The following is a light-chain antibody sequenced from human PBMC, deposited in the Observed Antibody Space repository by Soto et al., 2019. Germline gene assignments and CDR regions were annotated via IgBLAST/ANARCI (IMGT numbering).Light chain of an antibody. Sequence: DVQLPQSPPLLSASIGDRVTITCRASHDISTFLAWYQQKPGKAPKLLIYEASTLQSGVPSRFSGGGSGTEFTLTISGLLPEDFAAYHCQQLYTLPFTFGQGTRLEI. J-gene: IGKJ5*01. CDR3: QQLYTLPFT. CDR1: HDISTF. CDR2: EAS. V-gene: IGKV1-9*01.